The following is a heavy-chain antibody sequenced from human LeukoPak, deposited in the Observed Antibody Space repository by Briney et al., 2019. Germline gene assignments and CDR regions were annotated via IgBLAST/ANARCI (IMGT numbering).Heavy chain of an antibody. CDR2: INTGNGNT. J-gene: IGHJ4*02. CDR1: GYTFTSYA. V-gene: IGHV1-3*04. Sequence: ASVKVPCKASGYTFTSYAIHWVRQAPGQRLEWMGWINTGNGNTKYSEKFQGRVTITRDTSAGIAYMELTSLRSEDTAVYFCAREAFGSSRPSDFWGQGTLVTVSS. D-gene: IGHD6-13*01. CDR3: AREAFGSSRPSDF.